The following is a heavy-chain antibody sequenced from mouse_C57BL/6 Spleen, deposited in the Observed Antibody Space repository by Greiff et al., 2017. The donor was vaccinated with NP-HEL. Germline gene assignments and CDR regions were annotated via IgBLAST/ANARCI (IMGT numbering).Heavy chain of an antibody. Sequence: QVQLQQPGAELVKPGASVKMSCKASGYTFTSYWITWVKQRPGQGLEWIGDIYPGSGSTNYNEKLKSKAKLTVDTSSSTAYMQLSSLTSEDSAVYYCARYYDGYYGYFDVWGTGTTVTVSS. V-gene: IGHV1-55*01. CDR1: GYTFTSYW. J-gene: IGHJ1*03. CDR3: ARYYDGYYGYFDV. D-gene: IGHD2-3*01. CDR2: IYPGSGST.